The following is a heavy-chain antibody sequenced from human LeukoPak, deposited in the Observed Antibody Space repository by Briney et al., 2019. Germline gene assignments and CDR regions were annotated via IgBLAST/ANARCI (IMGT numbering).Heavy chain of an antibody. V-gene: IGHV1-69*05. Sequence: GSSVKLSCKASGGTFSSYAISWVRQAPGQGLEWMGGIIPIFGTANYAQKFQGRVTITTDESTSTAYMELSSLRSEDTAVYYCARGPPDRGYFQHWGQGTLVTVSS. CDR2: IIPIFGTA. CDR3: ARGPPDRGYFQH. CDR1: GGTFSSYA. J-gene: IGHJ1*01.